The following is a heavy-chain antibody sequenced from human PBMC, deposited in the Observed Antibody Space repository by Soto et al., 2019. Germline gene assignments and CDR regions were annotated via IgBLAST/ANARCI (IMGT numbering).Heavy chain of an antibody. J-gene: IGHJ5*02. CDR2: IYYSGST. Sequence: SGTLSLTCTVSGGSISSYYWSWIPQPPGKGLEWIGYIYYSGSTNYNPSLKSRVTISVDTSKNQFSLKLSSVTAADTAVYYCARDRGTAMVNWFDPWGQGTLVTVSS. D-gene: IGHD5-18*01. CDR1: GGSISSYY. V-gene: IGHV4-59*01. CDR3: ARDRGTAMVNWFDP.